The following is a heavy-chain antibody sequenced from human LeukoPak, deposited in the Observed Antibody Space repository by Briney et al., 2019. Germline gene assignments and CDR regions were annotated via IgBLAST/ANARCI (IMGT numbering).Heavy chain of an antibody. CDR2: ISYNRGGR. J-gene: IGHJ6*02. CDR1: GFALDNFA. V-gene: IGHV3-9*01. CDR3: AKDSIGEASGGMDV. Sequence: GGSLRLSCAASGFALDNFAMHWVRRAPGKGLEWVSGISYNRGGRCYADSVKGRFTISRDNAKNSLYLQMNSLRSEDTALYYCAKDSIGEASGGMDVWGQGTTVTVSS. D-gene: IGHD3-10*01.